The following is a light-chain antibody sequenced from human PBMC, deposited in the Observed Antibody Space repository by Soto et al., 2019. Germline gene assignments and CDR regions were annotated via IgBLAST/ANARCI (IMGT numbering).Light chain of an antibody. J-gene: IGKJ3*01. V-gene: IGKV3-20*01. CDR3: QQYGSSLVT. Sequence: EIVLTQSPGTLSLSRGERATLSCRASQTVSAGYLAWYQHKPGQAPRLLIYGASIRAAVIPDRFSGSGSGTHFPLTIRRLEPEDSAIYYCQQYGSSLVTFGPGTKVDIK. CDR1: QTVSAGY. CDR2: GAS.